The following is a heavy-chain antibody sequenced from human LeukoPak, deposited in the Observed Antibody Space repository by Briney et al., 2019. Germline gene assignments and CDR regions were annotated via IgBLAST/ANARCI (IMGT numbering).Heavy chain of an antibody. V-gene: IGHV3-23*01. CDR1: GFTFNSYA. Sequence: PGGSLRLSCAASGFTFNSYAMNWVRQAPGKGLEWVSGISGSGGRTYYADSVKGRFTISRDNSKNTPYLQMNSLRAEDTAVYYCAKDRYYGSGSYYKPYYFDSWGPGTLVTVSS. CDR2: ISGSGGRT. CDR3: AKDRYYGSGSYYKPYYFDS. D-gene: IGHD3-10*01. J-gene: IGHJ4*02.